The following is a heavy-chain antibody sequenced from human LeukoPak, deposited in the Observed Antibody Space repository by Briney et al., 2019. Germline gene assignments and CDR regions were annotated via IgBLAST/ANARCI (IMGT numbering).Heavy chain of an antibody. V-gene: IGHV4-30-2*01. CDR2: IYHSGST. Sequence: SQTLSLTCAVSGGSISSGGYSWSWIRQPPGKGLEWIGYIYHSGSTYYNPSLKSRVTISVDRSKNQFSLKLSSVTAADTAVYYCARVRRDPRKRAFDIWGQGTMVTVSS. J-gene: IGHJ3*02. D-gene: IGHD6-25*01. CDR3: ARVRRDPRKRAFDI. CDR1: GGSISSGGYS.